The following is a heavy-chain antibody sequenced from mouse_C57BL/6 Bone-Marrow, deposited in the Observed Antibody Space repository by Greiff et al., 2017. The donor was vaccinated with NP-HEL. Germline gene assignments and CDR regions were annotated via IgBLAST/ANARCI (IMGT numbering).Heavy chain of an antibody. Sequence: EVHLVESGPGLVKPSQSLSLTCSVTGYSITSGYYWNWIRQFPGNKLEWMGYISYDGSNNYNPSLKNRISITRDTSKNQFFLKLNSVTTEDTATYYCARGGIAMDYWGQGTSVTVSS. CDR1: GYSITSGYY. J-gene: IGHJ4*01. D-gene: IGHD1-1*01. CDR2: ISYDGSN. CDR3: ARGGIAMDY. V-gene: IGHV3-6*01.